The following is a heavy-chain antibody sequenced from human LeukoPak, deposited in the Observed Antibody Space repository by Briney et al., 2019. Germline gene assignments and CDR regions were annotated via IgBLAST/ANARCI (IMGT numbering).Heavy chain of an antibody. J-gene: IGHJ6*02. CDR2: INPGNADT. CDR3: ARGNTYYYDSSGYYRYYYYGMDV. V-gene: IGHV1-3*01. Sequence: ASVKVSCKTSGYTFTNYAIHWVRQAPGQSLEWLGWINPGNADTKYSQNFQHRVTFTRDTSATTAFMELSSLRSEDTAVYYCARGNTYYYDSSGYYRYYYYGMDVWGQGTTVTVSS. CDR1: GYTFTNYA. D-gene: IGHD3-22*01.